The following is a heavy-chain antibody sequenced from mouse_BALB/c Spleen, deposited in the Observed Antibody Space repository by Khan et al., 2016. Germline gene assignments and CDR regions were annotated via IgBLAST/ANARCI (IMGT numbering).Heavy chain of an antibody. CDR1: GFSLTSYG. CDR3: ARCYYGNPYYAMDY. CDR2: IWAGGST. D-gene: IGHD2-1*01. J-gene: IGHJ4*01. Sequence: VQLQESGPGLVAPSQSLSITCTVSGFSLTSYGVHWVRQPPGKGLEWLGVIWAGGSTNYNSALMSRLSISKDNSKNQVFLKMNSLQTDDTAMYYGARCYYGNPYYAMDYWGQGTSVTVSA. V-gene: IGHV2-9*02.